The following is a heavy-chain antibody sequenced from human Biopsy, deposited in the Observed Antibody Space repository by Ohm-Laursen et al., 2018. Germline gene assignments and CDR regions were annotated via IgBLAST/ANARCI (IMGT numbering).Heavy chain of an antibody. D-gene: IGHD4-23*01. Sequence: TLSLTWTVSGGSFTGHYWTWIRQPPGKGLEWIGHISHTGYTSYKSSLKSRVTISLDTSRKHSSLRLSSLTAADTAVYYCARGSNDFGGLYFPRWGQGTLLTVSS. CDR3: ARGSNDFGGLYFPR. CDR2: ISHTGYT. J-gene: IGHJ4*02. V-gene: IGHV4-59*11. CDR1: GGSFTGHY.